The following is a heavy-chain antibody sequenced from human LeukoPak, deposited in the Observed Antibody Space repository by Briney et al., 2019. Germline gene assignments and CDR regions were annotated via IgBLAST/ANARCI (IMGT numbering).Heavy chain of an antibody. D-gene: IGHD6-13*01. CDR3: TTVKGAAGTSGYYFDY. J-gene: IGHJ4*02. CDR2: IKSKSDGGTT. CDR1: GFTFSNAW. Sequence: VRPGGSLRLSCAASGFTFSNAWMAWVRQAPGKGLEWVGRIKSKSDGGTTDDAAPVKGRFTISRDDSKNTLYLQMNSLKTEGTAVYYCTTVKGAAGTSGYYFDYWGQGTLVTVSS. V-gene: IGHV3-15*01.